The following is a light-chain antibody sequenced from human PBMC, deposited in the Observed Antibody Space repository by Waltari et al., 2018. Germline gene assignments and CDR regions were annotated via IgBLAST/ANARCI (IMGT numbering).Light chain of an antibody. Sequence: QSALTQPASVSGSPGQSITISCTGSSNNIGFYDLVSWYQQHPGKAHKLIIFDVIKRPSGVSDRFSGSKSGNTASLTISGLQTEDDADYYCCSYSGSGSFPYVFGPGTRVAVL. J-gene: IGLJ1*01. CDR1: SNNIGFYDL. CDR3: CSYSGSGSFPYV. CDR2: DVI. V-gene: IGLV2-23*02.